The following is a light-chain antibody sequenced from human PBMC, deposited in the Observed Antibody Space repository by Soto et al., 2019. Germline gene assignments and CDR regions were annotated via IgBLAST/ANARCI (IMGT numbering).Light chain of an antibody. CDR2: ENN. Sequence: QAVLTHPPSVSAAPGHKVTISCSGISSNIGNNYVSWYQQLPGTAPNLLIYENNKPPSGIPDRFSGSKSGPSATLGITGLQTGDEADYYCGAWDSSLSALVFGGGTKVTVL. J-gene: IGLJ2*01. CDR3: GAWDSSLSALV. V-gene: IGLV1-51*02. CDR1: SSNIGNNY.